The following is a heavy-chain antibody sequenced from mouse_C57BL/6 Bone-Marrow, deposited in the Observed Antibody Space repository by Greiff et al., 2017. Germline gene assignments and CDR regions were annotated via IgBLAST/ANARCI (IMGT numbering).Heavy chain of an antibody. J-gene: IGHJ4*01. V-gene: IGHV1-80*01. CDR2: IYPGDGDT. CDR1: GYAFSSYW. D-gene: IGHD1-1*01. CDR3: ARYIYYYGSSRLYYAMDY. Sequence: QVQLQQSGAELVKPGASVKISCKASGYAFSSYWMNWVKQRPGKGLEWIGQIYPGDGDTNYNGKFKGKATLTADKSSSTAYMQLSSLTSEDSAVYFCARYIYYYGSSRLYYAMDYWGQGTSVTVSS.